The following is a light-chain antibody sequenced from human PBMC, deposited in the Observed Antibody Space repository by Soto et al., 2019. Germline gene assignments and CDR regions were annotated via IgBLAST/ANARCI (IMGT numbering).Light chain of an antibody. CDR2: DVA. J-gene: IGLJ1*01. CDR3: CSYAGGYTYR. Sequence: SVLTQPRTVSGSPGQSVTISCTGTSNDVGAYHYVSWYQLHPGRPLKLMIYDVAMWHSGVPERFSGSKFGNTASLTSSGLQAEDEADYFCCSYAGGYTYRFGPGSKGT. CDR1: SNDVGAYHY. V-gene: IGLV2-11*01.